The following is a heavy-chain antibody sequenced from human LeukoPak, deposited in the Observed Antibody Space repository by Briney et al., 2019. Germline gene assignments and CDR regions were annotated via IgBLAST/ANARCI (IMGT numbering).Heavy chain of an antibody. D-gene: IGHD2-2*02. J-gene: IGHJ6*02. CDR3: ARRVPAAIRASNYYYGMDV. Sequence: SETLSLTCTVSGGSISSYYWSWIRQPPGKGLEWIGYIYYSGSTNYNPSLKSRVTISVDTSKNQFPLKLSSVTAADTAVYYCARRVPAAIRASNYYYGMDVWGQGTTVTVSS. CDR2: IYYSGST. CDR1: GGSISSYY. V-gene: IGHV4-59*01.